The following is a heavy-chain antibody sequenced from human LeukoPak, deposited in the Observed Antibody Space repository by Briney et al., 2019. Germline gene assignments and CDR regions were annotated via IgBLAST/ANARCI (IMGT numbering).Heavy chain of an antibody. V-gene: IGHV3-23*01. CDR1: GFTFSTYA. D-gene: IGHD6-13*01. CDR2: LSGSGNSE. J-gene: IGHJ4*02. CDR3: AKDKTYSSPIYYFDY. Sequence: GGSLRLSCAASGFTFSTYAMSWVRQAPGKGLEWVSTLSGSGNSEYYADSVKGRFIISRDNAKNTLYVQMNSLRAEDTAVYYCAKDKTYSSPIYYFDYWGQGTLVTVSS.